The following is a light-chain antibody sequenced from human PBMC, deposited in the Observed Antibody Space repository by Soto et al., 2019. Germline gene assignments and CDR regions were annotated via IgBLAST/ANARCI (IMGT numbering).Light chain of an antibody. V-gene: IGLV2-14*03. CDR2: DVS. CDR1: RSDVGGYNY. CDR3: SSYRTSNTRQIV. Sequence: QSVLTQPASVSGSPGQSITISCTGTRSDVGGYNYVSWYQHHPGKAPKLMIYDVSNRSSGVSNRFSGSKSGNTASLSISGLQPEDEADYYCSSYRTSNTRQIVCGTGTKVTVL. J-gene: IGLJ1*01.